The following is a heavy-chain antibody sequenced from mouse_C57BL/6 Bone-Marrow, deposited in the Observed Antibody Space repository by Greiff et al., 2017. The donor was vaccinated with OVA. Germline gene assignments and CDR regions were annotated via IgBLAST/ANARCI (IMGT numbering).Heavy chain of an antibody. V-gene: IGHV5-12*01. Sequence: DVKLVESGGGLVQPGGSLKLSCAASGFTFSDYYMYWVRQTPEKRLEWVAYISNGGGSTYYPATVKGRFTISRDNAKNTLYLQMSRLKSEDTAMYYCARHGDYSLYAMDYWGQGTSVTVSS. CDR3: ARHGDYSLYAMDY. CDR1: GFTFSDYY. D-gene: IGHD2-12*01. CDR2: ISNGGGST. J-gene: IGHJ4*01.